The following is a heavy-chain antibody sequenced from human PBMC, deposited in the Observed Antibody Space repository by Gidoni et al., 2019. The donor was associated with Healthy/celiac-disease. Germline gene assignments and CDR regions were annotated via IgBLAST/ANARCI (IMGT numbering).Heavy chain of an antibody. CDR3: TTDNLEDQQLLLGGMYLNFDY. CDR1: GVTFSNAW. D-gene: IGHD2-2*01. Sequence: EVQLVESGGGLVQPGGSLRLSCADYGVTFSNAWRRGVRKAPGKGLQWVGRSNSKTDGVTTDYAAPVKGTFTISRDDSKNTLYLQMNSLKTEDTAVYYCTTDNLEDQQLLLGGMYLNFDYWGQGTLVTVSS. CDR2: SNSKTDGVTT. V-gene: IGHV3-15*01. J-gene: IGHJ4*02.